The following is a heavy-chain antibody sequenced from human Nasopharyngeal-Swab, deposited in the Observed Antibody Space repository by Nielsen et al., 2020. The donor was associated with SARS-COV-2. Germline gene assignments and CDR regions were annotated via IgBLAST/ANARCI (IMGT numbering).Heavy chain of an antibody. V-gene: IGHV3-7*01. CDR1: GFSFTSYW. CDR2: IKQDGSEK. Sequence: GGSLRLSCAASGFSFTSYWMSWVRQAPGKGLEWVANIKQDGSEKYYVDSVKGRFTISRDNAKNSLYLQMNSLRAEDTAVYYCARVGSSSWYFDYWGQGTLVTVSS. CDR3: ARVGSSSWYFDY. D-gene: IGHD6-13*01. J-gene: IGHJ4*02.